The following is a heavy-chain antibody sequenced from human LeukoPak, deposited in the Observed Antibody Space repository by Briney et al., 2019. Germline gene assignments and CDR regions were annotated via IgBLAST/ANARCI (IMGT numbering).Heavy chain of an antibody. V-gene: IGHV3-9*01. Sequence: GRSLRLSCAASGFTFDDYAMHWVRQAPGKGLEWVSGISWNSGSIGYADSVKGRFTISRDNAKNSLYLQMNSLRAEDTALYYCAKAEGGIHTAMVNVHAFDIWGQGTMVTVSS. CDR3: AKAEGGIHTAMVNVHAFDI. CDR1: GFTFDDYA. CDR2: ISWNSGSI. D-gene: IGHD5-18*01. J-gene: IGHJ3*02.